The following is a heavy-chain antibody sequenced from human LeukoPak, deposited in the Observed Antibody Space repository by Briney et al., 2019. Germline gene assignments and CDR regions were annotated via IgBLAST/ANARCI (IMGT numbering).Heavy chain of an antibody. CDR3: ARARIQLWLGTFDY. D-gene: IGHD5-18*01. CDR2: INHSGST. CDR1: GGSVSGYY. V-gene: IGHV4-34*01. Sequence: SETLSLTCAVYGGSVSGYYWSWIRQPPGKGLEWIGEINHSGSTNYNPSLKSRVTISVDTSKNQFSLKLSSVTAADTAVYYCARARIQLWLGTFDYWGQGTLVTVSS. J-gene: IGHJ4*02.